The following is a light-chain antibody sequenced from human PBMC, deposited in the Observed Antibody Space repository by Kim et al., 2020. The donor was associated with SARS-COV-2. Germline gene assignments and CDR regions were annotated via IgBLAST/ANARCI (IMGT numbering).Light chain of an antibody. J-gene: IGKJ1*01. Sequence: LSASVGDRVTITCRASQSISNWLAWYQQKPGKAPKVLIYKASSLESGVPSRFSGSGSGTEFTLTISSLQPDDVATYYCQQYNSYWTFGQGTKLEIK. CDR1: QSISNW. CDR3: QQYNSYWT. CDR2: KAS. V-gene: IGKV1-5*03.